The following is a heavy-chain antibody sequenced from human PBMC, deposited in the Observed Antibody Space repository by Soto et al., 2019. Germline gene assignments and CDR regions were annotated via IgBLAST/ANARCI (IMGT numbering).Heavy chain of an antibody. D-gene: IGHD4-17*01. CDR1: GGSISSGGYY. J-gene: IGHJ6*02. V-gene: IGHV4-31*03. Sequence: PSETLSLTCTVSGGSISSGGYYWSWIRQHPGKGLEWIGYIYYSGSTYYNPSLKSRVTISVDTSKNQFSLKLSSVTAADTAVYYCARGVTVTPGDYGMDVWGQGTTVTVSS. CDR2: IYYSGST. CDR3: ARGVTVTPGDYGMDV.